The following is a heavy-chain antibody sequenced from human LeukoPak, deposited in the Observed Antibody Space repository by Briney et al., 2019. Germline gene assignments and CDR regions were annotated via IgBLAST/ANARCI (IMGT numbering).Heavy chain of an antibody. J-gene: IGHJ4*02. Sequence: SETLSLTCTVSGASINRYFWTWIRQPPGRGLELIGYVHYSGNTYYNPSLKSRLIISLDTSKSQFSLNLSSVTAADTAVYYCARLCGGGNCYSGAIEYWGQGTLITVSS. CDR2: VHYSGNT. CDR1: GASINRYF. CDR3: ARLCGGGNCYSGAIEY. V-gene: IGHV4-59*08. D-gene: IGHD2-15*01.